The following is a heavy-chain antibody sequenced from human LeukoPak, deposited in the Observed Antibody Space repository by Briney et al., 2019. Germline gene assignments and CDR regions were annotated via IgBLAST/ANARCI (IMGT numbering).Heavy chain of an antibody. CDR1: GFTFSSYS. D-gene: IGHD1-26*01. CDR3: ARGFSGSYDY. J-gene: IGHJ4*02. CDR2: IEQDGSEE. V-gene: IGHV3-7*01. Sequence: GGSLRLSCAASGFTFSSYSMNWVRQAPGKGLEWVANIEQDGSEEHYVDSVKGRFTISRDNAKNSLYLQMNSLRAEDTAVYYCARGFSGSYDYWGQGTLVTVSS.